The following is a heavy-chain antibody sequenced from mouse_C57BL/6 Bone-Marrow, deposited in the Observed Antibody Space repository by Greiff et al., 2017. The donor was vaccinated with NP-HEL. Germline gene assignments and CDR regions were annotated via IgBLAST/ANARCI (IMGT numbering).Heavy chain of an antibody. D-gene: IGHD1-1*01. Sequence: VQLQQSGPELVKPGASVKIPCKASGYTFTDYNMDWVKQSHGKSLEWIGDINPNNGGTIYNQKFKGKATLTVDKSSSTAYMELRSLTSEDTAVYYCATTAVPYWYFDVWGTGTTVTVSS. V-gene: IGHV1-18*01. CDR2: INPNNGGT. CDR1: GYTFTDYN. J-gene: IGHJ1*03. CDR3: ATTAVPYWYFDV.